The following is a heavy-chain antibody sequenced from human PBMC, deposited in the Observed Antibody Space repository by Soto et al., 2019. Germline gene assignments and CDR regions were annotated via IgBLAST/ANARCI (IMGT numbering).Heavy chain of an antibody. CDR1: GGSISSSSYY. Sequence: SETLSLTCTVSGGSISSSSYYWDWIRQPPGKGLEWIGSIYYTGNTYYNPSLRSRITIPVDTSKNQFSLKLSSVTAADTAVYYCVRLIGMTTATTDRGFDTWGQGTLVT. CDR3: VRLIGMTTATTDRGFDT. J-gene: IGHJ5*02. V-gene: IGHV4-39*01. D-gene: IGHD4-17*01. CDR2: IYYTGNT.